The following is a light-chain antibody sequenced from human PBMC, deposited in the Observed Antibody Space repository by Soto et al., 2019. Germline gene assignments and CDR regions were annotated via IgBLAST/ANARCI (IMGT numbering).Light chain of an antibody. CDR1: SSDV. CDR3: SSYAGRHVWV. V-gene: IGLV2-11*01. CDR2: DVY. J-gene: IGLJ3*02. Sequence: QSALTQSRSVSGSPGQSVTISCTGTSSDVSWYQHHPGKAPKLMIYDVYKRPSEVPGRFSGSKSGNTASLTISGLQAEDEADYYCSSYAGRHVWVFGGGTKLTVL.